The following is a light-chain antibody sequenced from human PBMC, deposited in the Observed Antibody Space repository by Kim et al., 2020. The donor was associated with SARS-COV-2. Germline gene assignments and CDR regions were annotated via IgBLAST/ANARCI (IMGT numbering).Light chain of an antibody. V-gene: IGKV4-1*01. J-gene: IGKJ4*01. CDR2: WAS. CDR1: QSVLYNSNNKNY. Sequence: DIVMTQSPDSLAVSLGERATINCKSSQSVLYNSNNKNYLAWYHQKPGQPPKLLIYWASTRESGVPDRFSGSGSGTDFTLTISSLQAEDVAVYYCQQYYNTPLTFGGGTKVGI. CDR3: QQYYNTPLT.